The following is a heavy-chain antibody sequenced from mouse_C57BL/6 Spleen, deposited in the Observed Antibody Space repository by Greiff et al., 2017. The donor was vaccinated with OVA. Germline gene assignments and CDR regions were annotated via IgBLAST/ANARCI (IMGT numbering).Heavy chain of an antibody. J-gene: IGHJ1*03. D-gene: IGHD1-1*01. CDR1: GFTFSSYG. CDR3: ARHPTTVVATDWYFDV. CDR2: ISSGGSYT. V-gene: IGHV5-6*01. Sequence: EVMLVESGGDLVKPGGSLKLSCAASGFTFSSYGMSWVRQTPDKRLEWVATISSGGSYTYYPDSVKGRFTISRDNAKNTLYLQMSSLKSEDTAMYYCARHPTTVVATDWYFDVWGTGTTVTVSS.